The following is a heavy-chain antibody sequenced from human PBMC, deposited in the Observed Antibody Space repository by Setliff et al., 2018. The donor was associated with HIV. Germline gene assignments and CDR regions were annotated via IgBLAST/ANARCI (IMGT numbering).Heavy chain of an antibody. Sequence: PSETLSLTCTVSGGSINNFYWSWIRQPPGKGLEWIGYIPTSGSTKYNPSLKSRVTILVDPSNNQFSLRLSSVTAADTAVYYCARHSDFWSEGAFDIWAQGTVVTVSS. V-gene: IGHV4-4*09. CDR1: GGSINNFY. CDR2: IPTSGST. J-gene: IGHJ3*02. D-gene: IGHD3-3*01. CDR3: ARHSDFWSEGAFDI.